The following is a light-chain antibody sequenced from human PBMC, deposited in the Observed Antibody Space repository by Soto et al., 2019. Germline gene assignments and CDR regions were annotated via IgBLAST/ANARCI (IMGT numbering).Light chain of an antibody. J-gene: IGKJ5*01. CDR3: QQYRSSPIT. CDR1: QSVSSSY. V-gene: IGKV3-20*01. Sequence: EIVLTHSPGTLSLCPGERATLSCRASQSVSSSYLAWYQQKPGQAPRLLIYGASSRASGIPDRFSGSGSGTDFTLTISRLEPEDFAVYYSQQYRSSPITLGQGTRLEIK. CDR2: GAS.